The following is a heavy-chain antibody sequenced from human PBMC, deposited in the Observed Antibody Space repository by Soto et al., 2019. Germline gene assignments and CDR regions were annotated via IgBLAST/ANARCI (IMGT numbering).Heavy chain of an antibody. CDR1: GFTFSSYA. Sequence: EVQLLESGGGLVQPGGSLRLSCAASGFTFSSYAMSWVRQVPGKGLERVSAISGSGGSTYYAYSVKGRFTISRDNSKNTLYLQMNSLRAEDTAVYYCAKCPRVRTSGWFDPWGQGTLVTVSS. V-gene: IGHV3-23*01. CDR2: ISGSGGST. J-gene: IGHJ5*02. CDR3: AKCPRVRTSGWFDP.